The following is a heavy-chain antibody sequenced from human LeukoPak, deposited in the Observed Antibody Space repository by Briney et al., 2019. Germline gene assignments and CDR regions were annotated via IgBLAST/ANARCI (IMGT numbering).Heavy chain of an antibody. Sequence: GGSLRLSCAASGFTFDDYAMHWVRQAPGKGLEWVSGISWNSGSIGYADSVKGRFTISRDNAKNSLYLQMNSLGAEDTALYYCAKDRGSSWSQTYYFDYWGQGTLVTVSS. CDR1: GFTFDDYA. J-gene: IGHJ4*02. V-gene: IGHV3-9*01. CDR3: AKDRGSSWSQTYYFDY. D-gene: IGHD6-13*01. CDR2: ISWNSGSI.